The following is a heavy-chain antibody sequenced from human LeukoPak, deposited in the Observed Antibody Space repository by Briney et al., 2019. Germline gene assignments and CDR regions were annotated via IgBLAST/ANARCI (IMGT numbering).Heavy chain of an antibody. CDR2: IYENDER. Sequence: SGPTLVNPTQPLRLTRSFSGFSFSSGGVRVGWIRQPPGGTLEGLGVIYENDERLYSSSLQNRLSITTDTSKNQLVLSRGNIDPVDKATYYCAHSHRWVASDIWGQGTMVTVSS. CDR1: GFSFSSGGVR. V-gene: IGHV2-5*01. D-gene: IGHD2-15*01. J-gene: IGHJ3*02. CDR3: AHSHRWVASDI.